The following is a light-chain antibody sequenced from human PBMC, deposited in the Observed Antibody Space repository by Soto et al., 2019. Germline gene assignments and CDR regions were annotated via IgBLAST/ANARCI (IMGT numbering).Light chain of an antibody. CDR3: QHYYDTPWT. Sequence: DIVLTQSPGTLSLSPGERATLSCRASQSLTRSYLAWYQQKPGQAPRLLIYDAFNRATGIPDRFSGSGSGTDFTLTISRLEPEDFAVYYCQHYYDTPWTFGQGTKVEVK. CDR2: DAF. CDR1: QSLTRSY. V-gene: IGKV3-20*01. J-gene: IGKJ1*01.